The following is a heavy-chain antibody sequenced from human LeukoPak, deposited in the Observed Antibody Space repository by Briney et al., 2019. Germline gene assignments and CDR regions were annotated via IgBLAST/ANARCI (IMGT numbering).Heavy chain of an antibody. D-gene: IGHD6-19*01. V-gene: IGHV3-30*02. CDR2: IRYDGSNK. J-gene: IGHJ4*02. Sequence: GGSLRLSCAASGFTFSSYGMHWVRQAPGKGLEWVAFIRYDGSNKYYGDSVKGRFTISRDNSLYLQMNSLRSEDTAVYYCAKDSRDSSTSYFDYWGQGTLVTASS. CDR1: GFTFSSYG. CDR3: AKDSRDSSTSYFDY.